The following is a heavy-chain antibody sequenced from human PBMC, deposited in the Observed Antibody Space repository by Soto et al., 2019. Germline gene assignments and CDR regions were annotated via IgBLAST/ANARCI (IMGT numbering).Heavy chain of an antibody. D-gene: IGHD4-17*01. CDR3: ARAGDPAPYYYYGMDV. J-gene: IGHJ6*02. V-gene: IGHV4-30-4*01. CDR2: IYYSGST. Sequence: ASETLSLTCTVSGGSISSGDYYWSWIRQPPGKGLEWIGYIYYSGSTYYNPSLKSRVTISVDTSKNQFSLKLSSVTAADTAVYYCARAGDPAPYYYYGMDVWGQGTTVTVSS. CDR1: GGSISSGDYY.